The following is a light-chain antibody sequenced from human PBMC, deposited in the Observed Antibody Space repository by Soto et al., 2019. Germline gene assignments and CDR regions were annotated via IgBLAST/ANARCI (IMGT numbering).Light chain of an antibody. J-gene: IGLJ2*01. CDR3: SSYASSSTVI. Sequence: QSVLTQPASVSGSPGQSITISCTGTSSDVGAYNYVSWYQQHPVKAHKLMIYDVSSRPSGISNRFSGSKSGNTASLTISGVQAEDEADYYCSSYASSSTVIFGGRTKVTVL. CDR2: DVS. CDR1: SSDVGAYNY. V-gene: IGLV2-14*01.